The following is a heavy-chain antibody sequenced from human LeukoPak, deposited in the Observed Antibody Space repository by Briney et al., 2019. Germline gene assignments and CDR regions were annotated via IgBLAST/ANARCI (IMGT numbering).Heavy chain of an antibody. CDR2: ISWDGGST. J-gene: IGHJ6*03. CDR1: GFTFDDYA. CDR3: AKARSGDYYYMNV. Sequence: PGGSLRLSCAASGFTFDDYAMHWVRQAPGKGLEWVSLISWDGGSTYYADSVKGRFTISRDNSKNSLYLQMNSLRAEDTALCYCAKARSGDYYYMNVWGKGTTVTVSS. D-gene: IGHD3-10*01. V-gene: IGHV3-43D*04.